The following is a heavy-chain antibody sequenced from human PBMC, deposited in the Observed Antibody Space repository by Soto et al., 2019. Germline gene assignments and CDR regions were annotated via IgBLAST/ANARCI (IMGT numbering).Heavy chain of an antibody. CDR3: ARAGSGSYFFSYYYYGMDV. V-gene: IGHV1-18*04. CDR2: ISAYNGNT. CDR1: GYTFTSYG. J-gene: IGHJ6*02. Sequence: GASVKVSCKASGYTFTSYGISWVRQAPGQGLEWMGWISAYNGNTNYAQKLQGRVTMTTDTSTSTAYMELRSLRSDDTAVYYCARAGSGSYFFSYYYYGMDVWGQGTTVTVSS. D-gene: IGHD1-26*01.